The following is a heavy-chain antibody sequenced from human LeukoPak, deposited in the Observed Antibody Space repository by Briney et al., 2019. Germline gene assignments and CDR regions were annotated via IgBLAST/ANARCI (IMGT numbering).Heavy chain of an antibody. CDR2: IYHSGST. D-gene: IGHD6-13*01. V-gene: IGHV4-39*07. CDR1: GGSISSSSYY. Sequence: SETLSLTCTVSGGSISSSSYYWGWIRQPPGKGLEWIGSIYHSGSTNYNPSLKSRVTISVDKSKNQFSLKLSSVTAADTAVYYCARVGQQLVLGNYFDYWGQGTLVTVSS. CDR3: ARVGQQLVLGNYFDY. J-gene: IGHJ4*02.